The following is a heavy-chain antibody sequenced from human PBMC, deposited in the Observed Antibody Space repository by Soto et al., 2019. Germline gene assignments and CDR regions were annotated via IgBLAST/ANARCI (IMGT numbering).Heavy chain of an antibody. V-gene: IGHV4-39*02. CDR1: GGSISYNSYY. CDR2: IFYTGTT. CDR3: ARLVVVAPVANA. J-gene: IGHJ5*02. Sequence: PSETLSLTCSVSGGSISYNSYYWGWIRQPPGKGLERVGGIFYTGTTYYSPSLKDRVTISVDTSKSSFSLNLTSVTAADTAVYFCARLVVVAPVANAWGQGTLVTVSS. D-gene: IGHD2-2*01.